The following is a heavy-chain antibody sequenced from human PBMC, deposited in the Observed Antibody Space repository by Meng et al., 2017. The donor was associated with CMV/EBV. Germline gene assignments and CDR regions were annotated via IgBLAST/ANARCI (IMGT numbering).Heavy chain of an antibody. CDR2: INYSGST. J-gene: IGHJ6*02. CDR3: ARDWITIFDYYYGMDV. Sequence: SETLSLTCTVSGGSISSYYWSWIRQPPGKGLEWIGYINYSGSTNYNPSLKSRVTISVDTSKNQCSLKLSSVTAADTAVYYCARDWITIFDYYYGMDVWGQGTTVTVSS. V-gene: IGHV4-59*01. D-gene: IGHD3-3*01. CDR1: GGSISSYY.